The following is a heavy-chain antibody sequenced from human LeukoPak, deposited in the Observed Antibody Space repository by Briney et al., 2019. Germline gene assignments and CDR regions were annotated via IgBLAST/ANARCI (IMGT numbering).Heavy chain of an antibody. CDR3: ATPSRGGAAAGTTSSPLFRAPLGY. CDR1: GGTFSSYA. D-gene: IGHD6-13*01. CDR2: IIPILGIA. J-gene: IGHJ4*02. Sequence: GASVKVSCKASGGTFSSYAISWVRQAPGQGLEWMGRIIPILGIANYAQKFQGRVTITADKSTSTAYMELSSLRSEDTAVYYCATPSRGGAAAGTTSSPLFRAPLGYWGQGTLVTVSS. V-gene: IGHV1-69*04.